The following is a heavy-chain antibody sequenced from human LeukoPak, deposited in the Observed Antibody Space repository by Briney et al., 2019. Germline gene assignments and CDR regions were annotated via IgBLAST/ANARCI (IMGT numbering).Heavy chain of an antibody. CDR2: INPNSDDT. D-gene: IGHD3-3*01. CDR3: ARGDFRSGI. V-gene: IGHV1-2*02. J-gene: IGHJ3*02. CDR1: EYTFTGYY. Sequence: GASVKVSCKASEYTFTGYYMHWVRQAPGQGLEWMGWINPNSDDTNYAQKFQGRVTMTRDTSISTAYMELSRLKSDDTAVYYCARGDFRSGIWGQGTMVTVSS.